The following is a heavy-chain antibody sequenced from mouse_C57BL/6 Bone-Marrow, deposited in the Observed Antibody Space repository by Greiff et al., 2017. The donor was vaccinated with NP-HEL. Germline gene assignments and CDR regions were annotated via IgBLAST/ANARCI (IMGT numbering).Heavy chain of an antibody. J-gene: IGHJ3*01. CDR1: GYTFTSYW. V-gene: IGHV1-64*01. CDR2: IHPNSGST. Sequence: QVQLQQPGAELVKPGASVKLSCKASGYTFTSYWMHWVKQRPGQGLEWIGMIHPNSGSTNYNEKFKSKATLTVDKSSSTAYMQLSSLTSEDSAVYYCARQRKRRSSFAYWGQGTLVTVSA. CDR3: ARQRKRRSSFAY. D-gene: IGHD1-1*01.